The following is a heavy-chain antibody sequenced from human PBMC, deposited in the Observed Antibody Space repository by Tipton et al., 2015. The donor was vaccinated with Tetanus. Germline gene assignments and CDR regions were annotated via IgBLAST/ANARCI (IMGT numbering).Heavy chain of an antibody. CDR3: AREGAPRAFDI. J-gene: IGHJ3*02. V-gene: IGHV4-31*03. Sequence: TLSLTCTVSGASINAGGYLWTWVRQHPGKGLEWIGNIHYSGSTFYNPSLKSRVTISVDTSKNQFSLKLNSVTAADTAVYYCAREGAPRAFDIWGQGTMVTVSS. CDR1: GASINAGGYL. CDR2: IHYSGST.